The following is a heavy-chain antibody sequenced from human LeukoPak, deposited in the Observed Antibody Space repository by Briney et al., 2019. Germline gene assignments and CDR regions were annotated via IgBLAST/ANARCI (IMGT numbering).Heavy chain of an antibody. CDR2: IYYSGST. Sequence: SETLSLTCTVSGGSISSSSYYWGWIRQPPGKGLEWIGSIYYSGSTYYNPSLKGRVAISVDTSKNQFSLKLGSVTAADTAVYYCAREEDYGGNLDAFDIWGQGTMVTVSS. CDR3: AREEDYGGNLDAFDI. D-gene: IGHD4-23*01. V-gene: IGHV4-39*07. J-gene: IGHJ3*02. CDR1: GGSISSSSYY.